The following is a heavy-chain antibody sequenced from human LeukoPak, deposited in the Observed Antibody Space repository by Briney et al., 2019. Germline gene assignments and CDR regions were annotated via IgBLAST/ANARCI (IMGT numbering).Heavy chain of an antibody. J-gene: IGHJ3*02. D-gene: IGHD7-27*01. CDR1: GFTFSSYS. CDR3: ARDESAGDFTRAFDI. V-gene: IGHV3-48*04. CDR2: ISSSSSTI. Sequence: AGSLRLSCAASGFTFSSYSMNWVRHGPGKGQDWDSYISSSSSTIYYADSVKGRFTISRDNDKTSLYLQMSSRRAEDTAVYYCARDESAGDFTRAFDIWGQGTMGTVSS.